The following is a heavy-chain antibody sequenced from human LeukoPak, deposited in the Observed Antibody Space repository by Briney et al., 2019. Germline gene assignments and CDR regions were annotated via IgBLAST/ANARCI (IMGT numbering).Heavy chain of an antibody. Sequence: GGSLRLSCAASGFTFSSYAMSWVRQAPGKGLEWVSAISGSGGSTYYADSVKGRFTISRDNSKNTLYLQMNSLRAEDTAVYCCARPRGSSWFGGAFDIWGQGTMVTVSS. CDR3: ARPRGSSWFGGAFDI. CDR1: GFTFSSYA. J-gene: IGHJ3*02. V-gene: IGHV3-23*01. CDR2: ISGSGGST. D-gene: IGHD6-13*01.